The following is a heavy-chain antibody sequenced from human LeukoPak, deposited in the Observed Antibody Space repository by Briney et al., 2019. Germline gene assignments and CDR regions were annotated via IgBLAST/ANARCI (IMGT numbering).Heavy chain of an antibody. CDR1: GFIFSSDS. CDR3: ARDLGATQDY. Sequence: GGSLRLSCATSGFIFSSDSMIWVRQAPGKGLEWVSSISSTGAYIYYADSLKGRFTISRDNSKNTLYLQMNSLRAEDTAVYYCARDLGATQDYWGQGTLVTVSS. J-gene: IGHJ4*02. CDR2: ISSTGAYI. V-gene: IGHV3-21*04. D-gene: IGHD5-12*01.